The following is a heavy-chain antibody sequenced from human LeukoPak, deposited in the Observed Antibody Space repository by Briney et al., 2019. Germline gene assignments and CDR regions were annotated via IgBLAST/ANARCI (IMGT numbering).Heavy chain of an antibody. CDR1: GFTFSSYA. Sequence: GGSLRLSCAASGFTFSSYAMSWVRQAPGKGLEWVSAISGSGGSTYYADSVKGRFTISRDNSKNTLYLQMNSLRAEDTAVYYYAKVSRGIAVAGAHFFDYWGKRNLVTVSS. CDR2: ISGSGGST. CDR3: AKVSRGIAVAGAHFFDY. V-gene: IGHV3-23*01. D-gene: IGHD6-19*01. J-gene: IGHJ4*02.